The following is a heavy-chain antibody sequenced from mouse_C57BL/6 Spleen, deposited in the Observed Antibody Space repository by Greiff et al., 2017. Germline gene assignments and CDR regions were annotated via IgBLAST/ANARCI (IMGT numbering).Heavy chain of an antibody. CDR2: INPNNGGT. CDR3: ARSGNWDPYYFDY. J-gene: IGHJ2*01. Sequence: EVQLQQSGPELVKPGASVKISCKASGYTFTDYYMNWVKQSHGKSLEWIGDINPNNGGTSYNQKFKGKATLTVDKSSSTAYMELRSLTSEDSAVYYCARSGNWDPYYFDYWGQGTTLTVSS. CDR1: GYTFTDYY. V-gene: IGHV1-26*01. D-gene: IGHD4-1*01.